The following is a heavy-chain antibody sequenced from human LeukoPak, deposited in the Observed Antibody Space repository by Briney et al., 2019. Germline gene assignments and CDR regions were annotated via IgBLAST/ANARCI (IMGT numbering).Heavy chain of an antibody. D-gene: IGHD4-17*01. J-gene: IGHJ4*02. V-gene: IGHV3-30-3*01. CDR3: ERDTSTVTPRVIDY. CDR1: GFTFSSYA. CDR2: ISYDGSKK. Sequence: GGSLRLSCAASGFTFSSYAMHWVRQAPGKGLEWVAVISYDGSKKYYTDSVKGRFTIPRDNSKNTLYLQMNSLRAEDTAVYSCERDTSTVTPRVIDYWGQGTLVTVSS.